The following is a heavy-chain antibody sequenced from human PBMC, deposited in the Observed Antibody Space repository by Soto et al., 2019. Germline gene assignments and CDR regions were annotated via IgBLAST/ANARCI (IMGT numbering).Heavy chain of an antibody. V-gene: IGHV1-18*01. D-gene: IGHD3-10*01. CDR3: VRVGSTDNDRAGLN. CDR2: ISGENGRT. CDR1: GYNFLNYG. J-gene: IGHJ4*01. Sequence: QVQLVQSGGEVKKPGASVKVSCKTSGYNFLNYGISWVRQTPGPGLEWMGWISGENGRTYYAQKFRDRVTLTTVTSASTAYMELRSLTSDDTAVYYCVRVGSTDNDRAGLNWGQGTLGTVS.